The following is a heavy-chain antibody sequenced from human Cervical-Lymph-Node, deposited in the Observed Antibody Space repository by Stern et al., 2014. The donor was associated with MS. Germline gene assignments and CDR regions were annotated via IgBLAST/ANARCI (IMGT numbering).Heavy chain of an antibody. J-gene: IGHJ3*02. CDR2: IYFSGYT. D-gene: IGHD2/OR15-2a*01. Sequence: QVQLVESGPGLVQPSETLSLTCTVSGGSFSGHYWSWIRQPPGKGLEWIGYIYFSGYTNYNPSLQSRVTISVDTSKSQFSLRLSSVTAADTAVYYCARDKYNAFDIWGQGTMVTVSS. CDR1: GGSFSGHY. CDR3: ARDKYNAFDI. V-gene: IGHV4-59*11.